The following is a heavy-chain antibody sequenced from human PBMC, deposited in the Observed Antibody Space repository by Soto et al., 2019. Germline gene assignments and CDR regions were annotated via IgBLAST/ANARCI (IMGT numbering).Heavy chain of an antibody. J-gene: IGHJ4*02. Sequence: PSETLSLTCTVSGGSISSSSYYWGWIRQPPGKGLEWIGCIYYSGSTYYNPSLKSRVTISVDTSKNQFSLKLRSVPAADTAMYYCARLFRGSHIDSWGLGILVTVSS. CDR2: IYYSGST. D-gene: IGHD1-26*01. CDR3: ARLFRGSHIDS. CDR1: GGSISSSSYY. V-gene: IGHV4-39*01.